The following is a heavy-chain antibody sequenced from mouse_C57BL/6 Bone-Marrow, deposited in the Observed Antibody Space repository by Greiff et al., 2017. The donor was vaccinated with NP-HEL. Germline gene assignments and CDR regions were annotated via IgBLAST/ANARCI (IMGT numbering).Heavy chain of an antibody. J-gene: IGHJ2*01. CDR1: GYTFTGYW. Sequence: QVQLQQSGAELMKPGASVKLSCKATGYTFTGYWIEWVKQRPGHGLEWIGEILPGSGSTNYNEKFKGKATFTADTSSNTAYMQLSSLTTEDSAIYYCARERVTTVQSWVVFDYWGQGTTLTVSS. CDR3: ARERVTTVQSWVVFDY. D-gene: IGHD1-1*01. V-gene: IGHV1-9*01. CDR2: ILPGSGST.